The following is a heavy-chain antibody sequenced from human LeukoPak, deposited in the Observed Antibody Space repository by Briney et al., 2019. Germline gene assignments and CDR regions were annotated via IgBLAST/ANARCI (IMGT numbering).Heavy chain of an antibody. V-gene: IGHV1-2*02. J-gene: IGHJ3*02. CDR2: INPNSGGT. CDR3: ASKRDIVVVPAAFDI. D-gene: IGHD2-2*01. Sequence: ASVKVSCKASGYTFTGYYMHWVRQAPGQGLEWMGWINPNSGGTNYAQKFQGRVTMTRDTSISTAYMELSRLRSDDTAVYYRASKRDIVVVPAAFDIWGQGTMVTVSS. CDR1: GYTFTGYY.